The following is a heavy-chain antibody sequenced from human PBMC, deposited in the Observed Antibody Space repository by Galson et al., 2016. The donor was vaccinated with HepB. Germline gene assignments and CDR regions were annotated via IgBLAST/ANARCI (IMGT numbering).Heavy chain of an antibody. V-gene: IGHV3-23*01. D-gene: IGHD3-22*01. CDR2: VSDGGTTT. Sequence: SLRLSCAASGFAFSSSGMSWVRQAPEKGLEWVSGVSDGGTTTKYADSVKGRFTISRDTFKNTLYLQMNSLRAEDTAVYYCTKDSGYDSTDWGQGTLVTVSS. CDR3: TKDSGYDSTD. J-gene: IGHJ4*02. CDR1: GFAFSSSG.